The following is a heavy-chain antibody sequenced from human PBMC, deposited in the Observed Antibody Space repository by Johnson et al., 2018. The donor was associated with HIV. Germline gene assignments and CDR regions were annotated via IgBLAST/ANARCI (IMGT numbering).Heavy chain of an antibody. CDR1: GFTFSSYA. J-gene: IGHJ3*02. CDR3: ARDRKYQLLLKLSSADAFDI. D-gene: IGHD2-2*01. CDR2: ISYDGSNK. Sequence: QMQLVESGGGVVQPGRSLRLSCAASGFTFSSYAMHWVRQAPGKGLEWVAVISYDGSNKYYADSVKGRFTISRDNAKNSLYLQMNSLRAEDTAVYYCARDRKYQLLLKLSSADAFDIWGQGTMVTVSS. V-gene: IGHV3-30*04.